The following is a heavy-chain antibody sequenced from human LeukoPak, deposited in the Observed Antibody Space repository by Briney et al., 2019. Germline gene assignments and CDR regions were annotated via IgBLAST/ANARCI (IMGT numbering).Heavy chain of an antibody. CDR3: VRSPACSSGTCYPNWFDP. CDR1: GYRFTSYW. D-gene: IGHD2-15*01. Sequence: GESLKISCKGSGYRFTSYWISWVRQMPGKGLEWMGITYPGDSNTRYSPSFQGQVTISADKSISSAYLQWSSLKASDTAMYYCVRSPACSSGTCYPNWFDPWGQGALVTVSS. CDR2: TYPGDSNT. J-gene: IGHJ5*02. V-gene: IGHV5-51*01.